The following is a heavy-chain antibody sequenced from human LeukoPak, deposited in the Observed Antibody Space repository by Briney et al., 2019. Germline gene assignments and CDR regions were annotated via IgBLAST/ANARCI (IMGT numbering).Heavy chain of an antibody. Sequence: KPSETLSLTCTVSGGSIRSSSYYWGWIRQPPGKGLEWIGSIYYSGSTYYNPSLKSRVTISVDTSKNQFSLKLSSVTAADTAVYYCASEYSSSWYVAYWGQGTLVTGSS. CDR3: ASEYSSSWYVAY. V-gene: IGHV4-39*01. CDR2: IYYSGST. CDR1: GGSIRSSSYY. D-gene: IGHD6-13*01. J-gene: IGHJ4*02.